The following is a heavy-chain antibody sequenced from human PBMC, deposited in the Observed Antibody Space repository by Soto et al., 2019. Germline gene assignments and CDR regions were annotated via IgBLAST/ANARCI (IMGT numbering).Heavy chain of an antibody. CDR2: ISYDGSNK. CDR1: GFTFSSYG. CDR3: AKDGVGYSSSSADAFDI. D-gene: IGHD6-6*01. Sequence: GGSLRLSCAASGFTFSSYGMHWARQAPGKGLEWVAVISYDGSNKYYADSVKGRFTISRDNSKNTLYLQMNSLRAEDTAVYYCAKDGVGYSSSSADAFDIWGQGTMVTVSS. V-gene: IGHV3-30*18. J-gene: IGHJ3*02.